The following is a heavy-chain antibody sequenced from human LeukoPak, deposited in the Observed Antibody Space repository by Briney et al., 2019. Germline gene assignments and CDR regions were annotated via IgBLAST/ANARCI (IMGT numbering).Heavy chain of an antibody. J-gene: IGHJ4*02. D-gene: IGHD3-22*01. Sequence: ASVKVSCKTSGYTFSSYGITWVRQAPGQGLEWMGSVSGDNDSKVYALKFQDKVTLTTDTSTNTAYMDLRSLRSNDTAVYFCARGRIFFDGSGHYYPDYWGRGTLVTVSS. CDR2: VSGDNDSK. V-gene: IGHV1-18*01. CDR3: ARGRIFFDGSGHYYPDY. CDR1: GYTFSSYG.